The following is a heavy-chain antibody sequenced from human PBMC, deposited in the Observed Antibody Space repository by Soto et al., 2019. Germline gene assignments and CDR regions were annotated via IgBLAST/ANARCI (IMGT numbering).Heavy chain of an antibody. V-gene: IGHV3-23*01. CDR1: GFTFSNYA. CDR2: ISGGADDT. CDR3: AKAINDYYAPLDY. Sequence: EVQLLESGGGLVQPGGSLRLSCTASGFTFSNYAMGWVRQAPGKGLEWVSVISGGADDTHYADSVKGRFTISRDNSKKTLYVQMDSLRAEATAVYYCAKAINDYYAPLDYWGQGMRVTVSS. D-gene: IGHD3-3*01. J-gene: IGHJ4*02.